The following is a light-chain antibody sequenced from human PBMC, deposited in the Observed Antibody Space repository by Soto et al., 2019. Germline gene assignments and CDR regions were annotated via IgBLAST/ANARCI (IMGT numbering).Light chain of an antibody. CDR2: EVN. CDR1: SSDVGGYNY. Sequence: QSALTQPPSASRSPGQSVTISCTGTSSDVGGYNYVSWYQQHPGKAPKLMIYEVNKRPSGVPDRFSGSKSGNTASLTVSGLQAEDEADYYCNSHTGRDNAVVFGGGTKLTVL. J-gene: IGLJ2*01. V-gene: IGLV2-8*02. CDR3: NSHTGRDNAVV.